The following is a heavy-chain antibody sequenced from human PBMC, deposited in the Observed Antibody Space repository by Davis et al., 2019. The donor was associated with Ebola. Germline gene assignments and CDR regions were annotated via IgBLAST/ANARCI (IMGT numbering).Heavy chain of an antibody. D-gene: IGHD3-10*01. CDR2: INHSGST. CDR3: ARGVRGVDYYYGMDV. Sequence: SETLSLTCTVSGGSISSYYWSWIRQPPGKGLEWIGEINHSGSTNYNPSLKSRVTISVDTSKNQFSLKLSSVTAADTAVYYCARGVRGVDYYYGMDVWGQGTTVTVSS. CDR1: GGSISSYY. J-gene: IGHJ6*02. V-gene: IGHV4-34*01.